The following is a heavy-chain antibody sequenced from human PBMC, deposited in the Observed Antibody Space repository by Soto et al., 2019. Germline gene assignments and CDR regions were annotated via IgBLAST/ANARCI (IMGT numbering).Heavy chain of an antibody. CDR2: ISSSSSYI. D-gene: IGHD3-16*01. CDR3: ATAYRVGVYYYYGMDV. V-gene: IGHV3-21*01. CDR1: GFTFSSYS. J-gene: IGHJ6*02. Sequence: EVQLVESGGGLVKPGGSLRLSCAASGFTFSSYSMNWVRQAPGKGLEWVSSISSSSSYIYYADSVKGRFTISRDNAKNSLYLQMNSLRAEDTAVYYCATAYRVGVYYYYGMDVWGQGTTVTVSS.